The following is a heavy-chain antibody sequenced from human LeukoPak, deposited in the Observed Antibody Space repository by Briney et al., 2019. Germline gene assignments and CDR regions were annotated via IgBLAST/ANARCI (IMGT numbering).Heavy chain of an antibody. CDR2: ISGGVVNT. V-gene: IGHV3-23*01. D-gene: IGHD3-16*02. CDR1: GFTFNGYA. Sequence: GGSLRLSCAASGFTFNGYAMSWVRQAPGKGLEWVSGISGGVVNTYYADSVKGRFTISRDNSRNTLFLQMNSLRAEDTAVYYCAKDQGRLHLGELSLLGGTAFDFWGQGTLVTVSS. J-gene: IGHJ4*02. CDR3: AKDQGRLHLGELSLLGGTAFDF.